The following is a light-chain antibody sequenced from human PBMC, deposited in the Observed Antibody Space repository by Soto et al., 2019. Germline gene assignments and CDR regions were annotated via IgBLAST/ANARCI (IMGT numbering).Light chain of an antibody. J-gene: IGLJ1*01. Sequence: SALTQPASVSGSPGQSITISCTGTSSDVGGYDFVSWYQHHPGKAPKLIIYDVNNRPSGLSNRFSGSKSGNTASLTISGLQTEDEADYYCCSDTSSHTRVFGTGTKVTVL. CDR1: SSDVGGYDF. CDR2: DVN. V-gene: IGLV2-14*01. CDR3: CSDTSSHTRV.